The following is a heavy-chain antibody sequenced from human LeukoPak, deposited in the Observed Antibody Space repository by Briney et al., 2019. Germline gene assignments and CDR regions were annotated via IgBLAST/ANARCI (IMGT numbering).Heavy chain of an antibody. V-gene: IGHV3-30*18. D-gene: IGHD6-19*01. CDR3: AKDLSGAADYYFEY. Sequence: GGSLRLSCAASGFTFSSYGMHWVRQAPGKGLEWVAVISYDGSNKYYADSVKGRFTISRDNSKNTLYLQMNSLRAEDTAVYYCAKDLSGAADYYFEYWGQGTLVTVSS. J-gene: IGHJ4*02. CDR1: GFTFSSYG. CDR2: ISYDGSNK.